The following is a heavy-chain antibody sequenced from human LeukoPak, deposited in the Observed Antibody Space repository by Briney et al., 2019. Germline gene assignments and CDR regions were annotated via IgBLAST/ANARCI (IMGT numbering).Heavy chain of an antibody. CDR3: ARHEGYDSSGYYFDY. Sequence: SETLSLTCTVSGGSISSSSYYWGWIRQPPGKGLEWIGSIYYSGSTYYNPSLKSRVTISVDTSKNQFSLKLSSVTAADTAVYYCARHEGYDSSGYYFDYWGQGTLVTVSS. V-gene: IGHV4-39*01. D-gene: IGHD3-22*01. CDR1: GGSISSSSYY. CDR2: IYYSGST. J-gene: IGHJ4*02.